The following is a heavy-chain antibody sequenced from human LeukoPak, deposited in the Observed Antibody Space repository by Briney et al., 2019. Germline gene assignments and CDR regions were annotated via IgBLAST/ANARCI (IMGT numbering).Heavy chain of an antibody. V-gene: IGHV4-39*07. CDR1: GGSISSSSYY. CDR3: ARVSYYYMDV. J-gene: IGHJ6*03. Sequence: SETLSLTCTVSGGSISSSSYYWGWIRQPPGTGLEWIGSIYYSGSTYYNPSLKSRVTISVDTSKNQFSLKLSSVTAADTAVYYCARVSYYYMDVWGKGTTVTVSS. CDR2: IYYSGST.